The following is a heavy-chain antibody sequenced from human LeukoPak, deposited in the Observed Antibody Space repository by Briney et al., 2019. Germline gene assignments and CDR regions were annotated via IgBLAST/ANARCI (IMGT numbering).Heavy chain of an antibody. V-gene: IGHV1-2*02. D-gene: IGHD3-10*01. J-gene: IGHJ4*02. Sequence: GASVTVSCKAFGYTFTGYYMHWVRQAPRQGLKWMGWINPNCGGTNYAQKFQGRVTMTRDTSISTAYMELSRLRSDDTAVYYCARGLLWFGELFPYYFDYWGQGTLVTVSS. CDR1: GYTFTGYY. CDR2: INPNCGGT. CDR3: ARGLLWFGELFPYYFDY.